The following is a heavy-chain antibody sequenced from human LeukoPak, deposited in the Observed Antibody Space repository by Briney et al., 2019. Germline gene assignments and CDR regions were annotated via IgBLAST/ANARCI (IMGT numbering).Heavy chain of an antibody. CDR3: AMTYYDFWSGYPIWVFDY. CDR1: GYTLTELS. V-gene: IGHV1-24*01. CDR2: FDPEDGET. D-gene: IGHD3-3*01. Sequence: GASVKVSCKVSGYTLTELSMHWVRQAPGKGLEWMGGFDPEDGETIYAQKFQGRVTMTEDTSTDTAYMELSSLRSEDTAVYYCAMTYYDFWSGYPIWVFDYWGQGTLVTVSS. J-gene: IGHJ4*02.